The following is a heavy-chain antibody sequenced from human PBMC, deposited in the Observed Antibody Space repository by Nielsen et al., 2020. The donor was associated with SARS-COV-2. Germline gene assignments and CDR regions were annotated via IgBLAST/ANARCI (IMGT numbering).Heavy chain of an antibody. CDR2: ISANNGNV. Sequence: ASVKVSCKASDNTFFSYSITWVRQAPGQGLEWMGRISANNGNVKYAQNLQGRVTMTTDASTRTVYMELRRLRSDDTAVYYCARGDSTVTTYYFDYWGQGTLVTVSS. CDR1: DNTFFSYS. CDR3: ARGDSTVTTYYFDY. J-gene: IGHJ4*02. V-gene: IGHV1-18*04. D-gene: IGHD4-17*01.